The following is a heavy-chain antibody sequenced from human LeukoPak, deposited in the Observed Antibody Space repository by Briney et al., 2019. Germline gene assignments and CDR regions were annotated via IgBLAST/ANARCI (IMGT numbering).Heavy chain of an antibody. CDR3: ARTLYESSGYRRNVFDV. CDR2: INPDGSGP. J-gene: IGHJ3*01. V-gene: IGHV3-74*01. CDR1: GFTFTSYW. Sequence: GGSLRLSCATSGFTFTSYWMHWVRQAPGKGLVWVSRINPDGSGPIYADSVKGRFTISRDNARNSLYLQMNSLRADDTAIYYCARTLYESSGYRRNVFDVWGQGTMVIVSS. D-gene: IGHD3-22*01.